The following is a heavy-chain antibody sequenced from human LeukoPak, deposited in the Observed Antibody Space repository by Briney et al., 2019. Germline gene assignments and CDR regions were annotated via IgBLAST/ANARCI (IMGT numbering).Heavy chain of an antibody. CDR1: GGSISSGGYY. V-gene: IGHV4-30-2*01. CDR3: AREGVNGIAVAGTGIQH. D-gene: IGHD6-19*01. J-gene: IGHJ1*01. CDR2: IYHSGST. Sequence: SQTLSLTCTVSGGSISSGGYYWSWIRQPPGKGLEWIGYIYHSGSTYYNPSLKSRVTISVDRSKNQFSLKLSSVTAADTAVYYCAREGVNGIAVAGTGIQHWGQGTLVTVSS.